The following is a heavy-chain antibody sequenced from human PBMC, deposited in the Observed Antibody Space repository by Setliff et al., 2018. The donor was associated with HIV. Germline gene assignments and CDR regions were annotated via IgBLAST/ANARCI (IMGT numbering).Heavy chain of an antibody. Sequence: SETLSLTCGVSGYSIGSGYYWGWIRQPPGKGLEWIGSIYHNGITYYNPSLKSRVTISVDTSQNQLSLKLSSVTAADTAIYYCARRIYGNNPYFDYWSQGTLVTVSS. CDR2: IYHNGIT. D-gene: IGHD4-17*01. V-gene: IGHV4-38-2*01. CDR3: ARRIYGNNPYFDY. CDR1: GYSIGSGYY. J-gene: IGHJ4*02.